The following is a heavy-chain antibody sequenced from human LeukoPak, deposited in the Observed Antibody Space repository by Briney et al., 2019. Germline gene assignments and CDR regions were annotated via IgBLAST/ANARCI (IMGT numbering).Heavy chain of an antibody. D-gene: IGHD3-22*01. CDR3: ARASSGYYLRAFDI. Sequence: SETPSLTCAVSGGSISSGGYSWSWIRQPPGKSLEWIGYIYHSGSTYYNPSLKSRVTISVDRSKNQFSLKLSSVTAADTAVYYCARASSGYYLRAFDIWGQGTMVTVSS. V-gene: IGHV4-30-2*01. CDR2: IYHSGST. CDR1: GGSISSGGYS. J-gene: IGHJ3*02.